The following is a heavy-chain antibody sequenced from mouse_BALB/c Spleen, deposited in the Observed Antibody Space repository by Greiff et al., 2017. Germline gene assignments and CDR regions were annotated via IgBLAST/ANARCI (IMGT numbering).Heavy chain of an antibody. J-gene: IGHJ3*01. D-gene: IGHD1-1*01. V-gene: IGHV14-3*02. CDR1: GFNIKDTY. Sequence: EVKLVESGAELVKPGASVKLSCTASGFNIKDTYMHWVKQRPEQGLEWIGRIDPANGNTKYDPKFQGKATITADTSSNTAYLQLSSLTSEDTAVYYCARSVISTWFAYWGQGTLVTVSA. CDR2: IDPANGNT. CDR3: ARSVISTWFAY.